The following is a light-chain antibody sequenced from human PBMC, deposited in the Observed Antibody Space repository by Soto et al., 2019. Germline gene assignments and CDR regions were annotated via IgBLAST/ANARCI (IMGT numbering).Light chain of an antibody. V-gene: IGLV2-8*01. CDR3: SSYAGTNRV. CDR2: EVS. J-gene: IGLJ1*01. CDR1: SSDVGAYNY. Sequence: QSVLTQPLSASGSPGQSVTISCTGTSSDVGAYNYVSWYQQHPGKAPKVMIYEVSKRPSGVPDRFSGSKSGNTASLTVSGLQAEDEAEYYCSSYAGTNRVFGTGTKVTVL.